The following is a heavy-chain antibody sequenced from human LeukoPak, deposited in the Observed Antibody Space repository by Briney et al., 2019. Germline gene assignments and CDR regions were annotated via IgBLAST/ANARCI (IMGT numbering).Heavy chain of an antibody. CDR3: ARDDPNCSGGSCYPGEGDYYYYGMDV. Sequence: ASVKVSCKASGYTFTSYYLHWVRQAPGQGLEWMGMVNPSGGSTSYAQKFQGRVTITADKSTSTAYMELSSLRSEDTAVYYCARDDPNCSGGSCYPGEGDYYYYGMDVWGQGTTVTVSS. V-gene: IGHV1-46*01. D-gene: IGHD2-15*01. CDR1: GYTFTSYY. CDR2: VNPSGGST. J-gene: IGHJ6*02.